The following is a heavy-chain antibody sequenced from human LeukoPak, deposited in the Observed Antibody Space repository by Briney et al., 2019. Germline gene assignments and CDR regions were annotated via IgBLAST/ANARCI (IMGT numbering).Heavy chain of an antibody. CDR3: AKDYYGSGSYTFFDY. CDR1: GFTFSSYA. V-gene: IGHV3-23*01. Sequence: PGGSLRLSCAASGFTFSSYAMSWVRQAPGKGLEWVSAISGSGGSTYYADSVKGRFTISRDNSENTLYLQMNSLRAEDTAVYYCAKDYYGSGSYTFFDYWGQGTLVTVSS. J-gene: IGHJ4*02. CDR2: ISGSGGST. D-gene: IGHD3-10*01.